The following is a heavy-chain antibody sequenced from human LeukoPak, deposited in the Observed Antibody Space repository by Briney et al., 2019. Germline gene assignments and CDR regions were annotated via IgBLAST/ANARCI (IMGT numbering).Heavy chain of an antibody. CDR3: ARDGEIGGVFAFDI. CDR1: GFTFSSYG. CDR2: IWYDGSNK. V-gene: IGHV3-33*08. J-gene: IGHJ3*02. D-gene: IGHD3-16*01. Sequence: PGGSLRLSCAASGFTFSSYGMHWVRQAPGKGLEWVAVIWYDGSNKYYADSVKGRFTISRDNSKNTLYLQMNSLRAEDTAVYYCARDGEIGGVFAFDIWGQGTMVTVSS.